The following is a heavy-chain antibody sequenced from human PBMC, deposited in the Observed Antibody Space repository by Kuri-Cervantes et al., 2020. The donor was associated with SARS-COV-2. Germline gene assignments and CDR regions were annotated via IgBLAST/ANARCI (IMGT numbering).Heavy chain of an antibody. Sequence: GESLKISCAASGFTFSSYGMHWVRQAPGKGLEWVAVISYDGSNKYYADSVKGRFTISRDNSKNTLYLQMNSLRAEDTAVYYCAKDHLKNTSGPHGYWGQGTLVTVSS. V-gene: IGHV3-30*18. J-gene: IGHJ4*02. CDR1: GFTFSSYG. CDR3: AKDHLKNTSGPHGY. CDR2: ISYDGSNK. D-gene: IGHD3-16*01.